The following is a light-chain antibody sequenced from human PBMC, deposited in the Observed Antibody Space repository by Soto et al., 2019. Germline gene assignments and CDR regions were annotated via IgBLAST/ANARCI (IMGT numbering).Light chain of an antibody. V-gene: IGKV4-1*01. CDR3: QQYYTTLS. Sequence: DIVMTQSPDSLAVSLGERATINCKSSQSVLYNSDNKNYLAWYQQKPGQPPKLLIYWASTRDSGVPDRFSGSGSGADFTLTISSLQAEDVGVYYCQQYYTTLSFGGGTKVEIK. CDR2: WAS. J-gene: IGKJ4*01. CDR1: QSVLYNSDNKNY.